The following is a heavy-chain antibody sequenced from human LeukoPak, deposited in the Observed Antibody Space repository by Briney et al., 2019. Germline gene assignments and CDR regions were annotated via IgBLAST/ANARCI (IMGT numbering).Heavy chain of an antibody. CDR2: IRYDAIDE. J-gene: IGHJ3*02. CDR1: GFTFSNYG. CDR3: AKDTPDI. Sequence: GGSLRLSCAASGFTFSNYGMHWVRQAPGKGLEWVAFIRYDAIDEYYADSVKGRFSISRDNSKNTLYLQMTSLRAEDTALYYCAKDTPDIWGQGTMVTVSS. V-gene: IGHV3-30*02.